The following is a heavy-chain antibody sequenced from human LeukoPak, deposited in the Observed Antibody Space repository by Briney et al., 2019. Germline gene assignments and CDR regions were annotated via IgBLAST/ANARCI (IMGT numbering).Heavy chain of an antibody. CDR1: GYTFTSSD. CDR2: IIPIFGTA. J-gene: IGHJ3*02. Sequence: SVKVSCKASGYTFTSSDISWVRQAPGQGLEWMGGIIPIFGTANYAQKFQGRVTITADESTSTAYMELSSLRSEDTAVYYCARALSRPNYYDSTGRGGDAFDIWGQGTMVTVSS. CDR3: ARALSRPNYYDSTGRGGDAFDI. V-gene: IGHV1-69*13. D-gene: IGHD3-22*01.